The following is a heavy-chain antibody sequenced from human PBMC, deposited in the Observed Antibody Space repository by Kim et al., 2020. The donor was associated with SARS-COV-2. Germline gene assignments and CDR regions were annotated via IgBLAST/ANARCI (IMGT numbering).Heavy chain of an antibody. V-gene: IGHV5-51*01. D-gene: IGHD2-2*01. CDR3: ATYGLLGCKGEMCYLSFIYYGMDV. CDR2: IFLTDSAI. CDR1: GYSFSDYW. Sequence: GESLKISCKATGYSFSDYWVGWVRQTPEKGLEWMGIIFLTDSAITYNPSFRGHITISADESTNTAYLQWSSLQASDTALYFCATYGLLGCKGEMCYLSFIYYGMDVWGQGTTVTVSS. J-gene: IGHJ6*02.